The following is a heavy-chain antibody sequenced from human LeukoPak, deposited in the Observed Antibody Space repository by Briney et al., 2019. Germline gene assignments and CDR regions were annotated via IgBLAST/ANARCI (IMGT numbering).Heavy chain of an antibody. CDR2: IYTSGST. CDR3: ARIPPSSGYYYFDY. CDR1: GGSISSYY. D-gene: IGHD3-22*01. J-gene: IGHJ4*02. V-gene: IGHV4-4*07. Sequence: SETLSLTCTVSGGSISSYYWSWIRQPAGKGLEWIGRIYTSGSTNYNPSLKSRVAISGDTSKNQFSLKVTSVTAADAAVYYCARIPPSSGYYYFDYWGQGILVTVSS.